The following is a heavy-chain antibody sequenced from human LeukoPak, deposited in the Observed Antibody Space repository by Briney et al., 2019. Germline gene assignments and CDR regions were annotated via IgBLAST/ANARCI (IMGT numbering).Heavy chain of an antibody. D-gene: IGHD2-15*01. CDR2: VNSDGST. CDR1: GFTVSANY. CDR3: ARDPSQSRYCSAGSCYYY. V-gene: IGHV3-53*01. Sequence: GGSLRLSCAASGFTVSANYMSWVRQAPGMGLEWVSVVNSDGSTYYADSVKGRFTVSRDNSKNTLYLQMTSLRAEDSAVYYCARDPSQSRYCSAGSCYYYWGQGTLVTVSS. J-gene: IGHJ4*02.